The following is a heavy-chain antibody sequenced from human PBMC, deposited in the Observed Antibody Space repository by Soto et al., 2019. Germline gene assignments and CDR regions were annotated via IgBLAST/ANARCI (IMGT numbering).Heavy chain of an antibody. CDR1: GFTFSSYA. CDR3: AQGSRYCSGGSCYSIHDAFDI. Sequence: EVQLLESGGGLVQPGGSLRLSCAASGFTFSSYAMSWVRQAPGKGLEWVSAISGSGGSTYYADSVKGRFTISRDNSTDTLYLQMNSLRAEDTAVYYCAQGSRYCSGGSCYSIHDAFDIWGQGTMVTVSS. D-gene: IGHD2-15*01. CDR2: ISGSGGST. J-gene: IGHJ3*02. V-gene: IGHV3-23*01.